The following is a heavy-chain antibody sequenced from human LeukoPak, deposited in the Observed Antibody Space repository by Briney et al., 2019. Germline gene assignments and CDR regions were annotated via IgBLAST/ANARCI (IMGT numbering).Heavy chain of an antibody. D-gene: IGHD3-3*01. CDR3: ARAGYDFWSGYYGIDY. CDR1: GGSFSGYY. J-gene: IGHJ4*02. CDR2: INHSGST. V-gene: IGHV4-34*01. Sequence: SETLSLTCAVYGGSFSGYYWSWIRQPPGKGLEWIGEINHSGSTNYNPSLKSRVTISVDTSKNQFSLKLSSVTAADTAVYYCARAGYDFWSGYYGIDYWGQATLVTVSS.